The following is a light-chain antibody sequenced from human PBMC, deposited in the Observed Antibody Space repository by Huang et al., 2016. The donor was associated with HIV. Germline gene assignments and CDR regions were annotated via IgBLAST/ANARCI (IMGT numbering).Light chain of an antibody. V-gene: IGKV3-15*01. Sequence: EIVMTQSPDTLTVSPGERATLSCRASQSVSSNFAWYQQKPGQTPRLLIYGASTRATGSPARFSGSGSGTEFTLTISSLQSEDFGVYYCHQYTKWPSWTFGQGTKVEIK. CDR1: QSVSSN. J-gene: IGKJ1*01. CDR3: HQYTKWPSWT. CDR2: GAS.